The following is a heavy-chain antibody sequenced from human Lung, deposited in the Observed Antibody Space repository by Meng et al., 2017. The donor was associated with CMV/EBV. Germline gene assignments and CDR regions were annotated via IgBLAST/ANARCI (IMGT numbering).Heavy chain of an antibody. CDR1: GFSLSNARMG. V-gene: IGHV2-26*01. J-gene: IGHJ6*02. Sequence: SGPTLVNPTETLTLTCTVSGFSLSNARMGVSWIRQPPGKALEWLAHIFSNDEKSYSTSLKSRLTISKDTSKSQVVLTMTNMDPVDTATYYCARGLADYDFWSGYYNYYGMDVWGQGTTVTVSS. D-gene: IGHD3-3*01. CDR2: IFSNDEK. CDR3: ARGLADYDFWSGYYNYYGMDV.